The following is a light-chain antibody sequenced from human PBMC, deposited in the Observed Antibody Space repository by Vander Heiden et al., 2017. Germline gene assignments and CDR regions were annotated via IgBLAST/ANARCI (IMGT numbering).Light chain of an antibody. CDR1: SSAVGGYNY. J-gene: IGLJ2*01. CDR2: DVS. V-gene: IGLV2-11*01. CDR3: CSYAGSYTLV. Sequence: QSALTQPRSVSGSPGQSVTISCTGTSSAVGGYNYVSWYQQTPCNAPILIIYDVSKRPAGVADRFSGSKSGTTASLTISGRQAEDEDDYYCCSYAGSYTLVFGGGTKLTVL.